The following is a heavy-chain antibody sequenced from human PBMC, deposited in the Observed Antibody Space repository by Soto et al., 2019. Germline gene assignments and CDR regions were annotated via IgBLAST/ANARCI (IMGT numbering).Heavy chain of an antibody. CDR2: ISGYNGNT. J-gene: IGHJ3*02. D-gene: IGHD5-18*01. Sequence: ASVKVSCKASGYTFTSYGISWVRQAPGQGLEWMGWISGYNGNTNYAQKVQGRVTMTTDTSTSTAYMELRSLRSDDTAVYYCARIWIQLWPGAFDIWGQGTMVTVS. CDR3: ARIWIQLWPGAFDI. CDR1: GYTFTSYG. V-gene: IGHV1-18*01.